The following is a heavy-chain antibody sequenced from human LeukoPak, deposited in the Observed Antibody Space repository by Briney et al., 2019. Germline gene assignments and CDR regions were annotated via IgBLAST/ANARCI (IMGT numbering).Heavy chain of an antibody. CDR3: AKDHGAVCTCWFDP. Sequence: GGSLRLSCAAYGFTFSSYAMSWVRQAPGKGLEWVSAISGSGGSTYYADSVKGRFTISRDNSKNTLYLQMNSLRAEDTAVYYCAKDHGAVCTCWFDPWGQGTLVTVSS. J-gene: IGHJ5*02. V-gene: IGHV3-23*01. D-gene: IGHD6-19*01. CDR1: GFTFSSYA. CDR2: ISGSGGST.